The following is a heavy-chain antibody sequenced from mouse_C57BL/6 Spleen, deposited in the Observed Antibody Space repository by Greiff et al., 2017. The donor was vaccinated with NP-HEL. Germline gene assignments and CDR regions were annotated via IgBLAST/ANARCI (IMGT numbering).Heavy chain of an antibody. CDR3: AEHLTYYGSGYYAMDY. J-gene: IGHJ4*01. CDR1: GYTFTGYW. V-gene: IGHV1-9*01. D-gene: IGHD1-1*01. CDR2: ILPGSGST. Sequence: VQLQQSGAELMKPGASVKLSCKATGYTFTGYWIEWVKQRPGHGLEWIGEILPGSGSTNYNEKFKGKATFTTDTSSNTAYMQLSSLTTEDSAIYYCAEHLTYYGSGYYAMDYWGQGTSVTVSS.